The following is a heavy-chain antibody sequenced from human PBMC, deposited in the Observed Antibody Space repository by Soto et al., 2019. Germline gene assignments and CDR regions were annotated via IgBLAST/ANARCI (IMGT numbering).Heavy chain of an antibody. D-gene: IGHD6-13*01. Sequence: PRRLSVLASEFTFSSYEMKWVRQAPGKGLEWVSYISSSGTTIYYTDSVKGRFTISRDNAKKSLYLQMNSLRAEDTAVYYCVRFGGAAAGPGHYWGQGTLVSVSS. CDR2: ISSSGTTI. CDR3: VRFGGAAAGPGHY. CDR1: EFTFSSYE. V-gene: IGHV3-48*03. J-gene: IGHJ4*02.